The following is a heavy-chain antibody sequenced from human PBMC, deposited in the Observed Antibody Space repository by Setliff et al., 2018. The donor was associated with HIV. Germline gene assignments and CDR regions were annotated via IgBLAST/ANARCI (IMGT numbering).Heavy chain of an antibody. J-gene: IGHJ6*02. V-gene: IGHV1-69*05. CDR1: GGTFSSYG. D-gene: IGHD6-13*01. CDR2: IIPMFGTG. Sequence: SVMVSCKASGGTFSSYGISWVRQAPGQGLEWMGGIIPMFGTGFYAQKFRDRVTITTDENRSTAYMELNSLRPEDTGVFYCARVGHSSSYHYYGMDVWGQGTTVTVSS. CDR3: ARVGHSSSYHYYGMDV.